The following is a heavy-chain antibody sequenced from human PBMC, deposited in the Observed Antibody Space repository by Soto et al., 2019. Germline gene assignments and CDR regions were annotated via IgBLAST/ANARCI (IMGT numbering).Heavy chain of an antibody. CDR3: AWLGVVGATVRGYYYYGMDV. CDR1: GFTFSSYD. CDR2: IGTAGDT. Sequence: GGSLRLSCAASGFTFSSYDMHWVRQATGKGLEWVSAIGTAGDTYYPGSVKGRFTISRENAKNSLYLQMNSLRAGDTAVYYCAWLGVVGATVRGYYYYGMDVWGQGTTVTVS. V-gene: IGHV3-13*01. J-gene: IGHJ6*02. D-gene: IGHD1-26*01.